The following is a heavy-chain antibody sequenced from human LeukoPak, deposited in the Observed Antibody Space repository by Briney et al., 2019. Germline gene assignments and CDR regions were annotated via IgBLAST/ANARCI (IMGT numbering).Heavy chain of an antibody. CDR1: GGTFSSYA. J-gene: IGHJ4*02. V-gene: IGHV1-69*13. CDR3: ARSGSYIYYFDY. CDR2: IIPIFGTA. Sequence: SVKVSCKASGGTFSSYAISWVRQAPGQGLEWMGGIIPIFGTANCAQKFQGRVTITADESTSTAYMELSSLRSEDTAVYYCARSGSYIYYFDYWGQGTLVTVSS. D-gene: IGHD1-26*01.